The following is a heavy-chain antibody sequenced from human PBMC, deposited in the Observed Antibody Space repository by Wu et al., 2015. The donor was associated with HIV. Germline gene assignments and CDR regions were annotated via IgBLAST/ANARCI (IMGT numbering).Heavy chain of an antibody. Sequence: QVQLVQSGAEVKKPGSSVKVSCKASGGTFSSYAISWVRQAPGQGLEWMGGIIPIFGTANYAQKFQGRVTITTDESTSTAYMELSSLRSEDTAVYYCARCMVVTASSPNWFRPRGARDPGHRLL. J-gene: IGHJ5*02. CDR3: ARCMVVTASSPNWFRPR. D-gene: IGHD2-21*02. CDR2: IIPIFGTA. CDR1: GGTFSSYA. V-gene: IGHV1-69*05.